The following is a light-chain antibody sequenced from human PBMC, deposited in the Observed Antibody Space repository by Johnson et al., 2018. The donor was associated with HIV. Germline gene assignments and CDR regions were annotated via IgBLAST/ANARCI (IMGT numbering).Light chain of an antibody. CDR3: GTWASILSAGV. J-gene: IGLJ1*01. CDR2: ENN. Sequence: QSVLTQPPSVSAAPGQKVTISCSGSSSKIGNNYVSWYQQLPGTAPKLLIYENNKRPSGIPDRFSGSKSGTSATLGITGLQTGDEADYYCGTWASILSAGVFGTGTKVTAL. CDR1: SSKIGNNY. V-gene: IGLV1-51*02.